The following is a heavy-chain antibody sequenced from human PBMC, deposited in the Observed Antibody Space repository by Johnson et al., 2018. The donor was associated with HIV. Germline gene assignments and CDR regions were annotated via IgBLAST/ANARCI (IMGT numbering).Heavy chain of an antibody. V-gene: IGHV3-30*03. D-gene: IGHD3-22*01. CDR3: ARGGRVYDSSGYYAFDI. CDR2: ISYDGSNK. CDR1: GFTFSSYG. J-gene: IGHJ3*02. Sequence: QMLLVESGGGVVQPGRSLRLSCAASGFTFSSYGMHWVRQAPGKGLEWVAVISYDGSNKYYADSVKGRFTISRDSSKNTLYLQMNSLRAEDTAVYYCARGGRVYDSSGYYAFDIWGQGTMVTVSS.